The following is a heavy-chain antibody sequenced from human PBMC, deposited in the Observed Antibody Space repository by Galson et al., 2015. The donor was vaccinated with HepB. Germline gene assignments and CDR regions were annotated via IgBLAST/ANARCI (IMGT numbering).Heavy chain of an antibody. J-gene: IGHJ4*02. CDR1: GYTFTSYW. CDR2: IDPSDSYT. V-gene: IGHV5-10-1*01. D-gene: IGHD1-1*01. CDR3: AGRGPTASTVGSDY. Sequence: QSGAEVKKPGESLRISCKGSGYTFTSYWINWVRQMPGKGLEWMGKIDPSDSYTNYSPSFQGHVTMSADKSISTAYLQWSSLQASDTAMYYCAGRGPTASTVGSDYWGQGTLVTVSA.